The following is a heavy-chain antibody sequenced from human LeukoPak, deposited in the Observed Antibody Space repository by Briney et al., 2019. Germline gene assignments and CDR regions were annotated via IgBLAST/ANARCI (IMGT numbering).Heavy chain of an antibody. J-gene: IGHJ4*02. CDR2: ISYDGRNK. Sequence: GGSLRLSCAASGFTFNNYGMYWVRQAPGKGLEWVAVISYDGRNKHYPDSVKGRFTISRDISTDTLWLQMDSLRTEDTAVYYCAKGPLRGTAAAIDYWGQGTLVTVSS. CDR1: GFTFNNYG. CDR3: AKGPLRGTAAAIDY. V-gene: IGHV3-30*18. D-gene: IGHD2-2*01.